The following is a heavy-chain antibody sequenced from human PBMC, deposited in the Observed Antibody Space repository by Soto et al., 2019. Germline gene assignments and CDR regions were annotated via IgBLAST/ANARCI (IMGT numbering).Heavy chain of an antibody. V-gene: IGHV1-18*01. CDR1: GYTFTSYG. Sequence: ASVKVSFKASGYTFTSYGISWVRQAPGQGLEWMGWISAYNGNTNYAQKLQGRVTMTTDTSTSTAYMELRSLRSDDTAVYYCARDRDYGEWNWFDPWGQGTLVTVSS. J-gene: IGHJ5*02. CDR3: ARDRDYGEWNWFDP. D-gene: IGHD4-17*01. CDR2: ISAYNGNT.